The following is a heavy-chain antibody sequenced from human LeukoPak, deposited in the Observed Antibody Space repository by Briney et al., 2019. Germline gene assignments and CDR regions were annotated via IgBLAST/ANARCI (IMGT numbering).Heavy chain of an antibody. CDR3: AKGGSSGYFLDL. V-gene: IGHV3-23*01. CDR1: GGSFSSSDS. Sequence: ETLSLTCTVSGGSFSSSDSFWSWIRQPPGKGLEWVAAISNDGGGTTYADFVKGRFTISRDNSKNTLFLHMNSLRAEDTALYYCAKGGSSGYFLDLWGQGTLVTVSS. D-gene: IGHD3-22*01. CDR2: ISNDGGGT. J-gene: IGHJ5*02.